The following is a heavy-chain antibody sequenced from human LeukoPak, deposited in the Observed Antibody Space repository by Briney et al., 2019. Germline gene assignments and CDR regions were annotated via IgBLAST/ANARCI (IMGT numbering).Heavy chain of an antibody. CDR1: GXTFSSYW. Sequence: GGSLRLSCAXSGXTFSSYWMHWVRQAPGKGLVWVARINSDGYSISYADSVKGRFTISRDNTKNTLYLQVNSLRAEDTAIYYCARAIAVAGTDQWGQGTLVTVSS. CDR2: INSDGYSI. D-gene: IGHD6-19*01. CDR3: ARAIAVAGTDQ. J-gene: IGHJ4*02. V-gene: IGHV3-74*01.